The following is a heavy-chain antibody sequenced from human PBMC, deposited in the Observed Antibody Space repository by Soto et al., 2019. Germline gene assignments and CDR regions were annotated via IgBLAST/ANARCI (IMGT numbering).Heavy chain of an antibody. Sequence: SETLSLTCTVSGGSISSGGYYWSWIRQHPGKGLEWIGYIYYSGSTYYNPSLKSRVTISVDTSKNQFYLKLSSVTAADTAVYYCARGYYDSSGYYNWFDPWGQGTLVTVSS. CDR2: IYYSGST. J-gene: IGHJ5*02. D-gene: IGHD3-22*01. V-gene: IGHV4-31*03. CDR3: ARGYYDSSGYYNWFDP. CDR1: GGSISSGGYY.